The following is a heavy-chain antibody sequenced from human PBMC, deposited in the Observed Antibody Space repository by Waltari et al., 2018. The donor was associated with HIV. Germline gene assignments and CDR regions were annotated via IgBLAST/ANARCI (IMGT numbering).Heavy chain of an antibody. V-gene: IGHV4-61*02. Sequence: QVQLQESGPGLVKPSQTLSLTCTVPGGSISSGRYHWSWFRQPAGTGLEWIGRIYTSGSTNYNPSLKSRVTISVDTSKNQFSLKLSSVTAADTAVYYCARTYCSSTSCYGGANWFDPWGQGTLVTVSS. CDR3: ARTYCSSTSCYGGANWFDP. CDR1: GGSISSGRYH. J-gene: IGHJ5*02. D-gene: IGHD2-2*01. CDR2: IYTSGST.